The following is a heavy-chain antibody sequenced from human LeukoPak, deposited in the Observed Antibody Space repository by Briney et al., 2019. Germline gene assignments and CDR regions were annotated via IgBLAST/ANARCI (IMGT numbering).Heavy chain of an antibody. CDR3: ARARFSSGYYYYFDY. V-gene: IGHV4-59*10. Sequence: SETLSLTCAVYGGSFSGYYWSWIRQPAGKGLEWIGRIYTSGSTNYNPSLKSRVTMSVDTSKNQFSLKLSSVTAADTAVYYCARARFSSGYYYYFDYWGQGTLVTVSS. CDR1: GGSFSGYY. D-gene: IGHD3-22*01. J-gene: IGHJ4*02. CDR2: IYTSGST.